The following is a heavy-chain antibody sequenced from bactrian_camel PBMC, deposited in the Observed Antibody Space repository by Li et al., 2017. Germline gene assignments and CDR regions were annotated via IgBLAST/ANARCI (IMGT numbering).Heavy chain of an antibody. J-gene: IGHJ6*01. Sequence: HVQLVESGGNLVQPGGSLRLSCSAGAFTSMYWWMGWVRQTPGKGLEWVSTLKWDGTDTYYADFVKGRFTISRDNAKNTVYLQMNSPKSEDTALYYCATDYGLGSFGYWGQGTQVTVS. CDR1: AFTSMYWW. CDR3: ATDYGLGSFGY. CDR2: LKWDGTDT. V-gene: IGHV3S6*01. D-gene: IGHD5*01.